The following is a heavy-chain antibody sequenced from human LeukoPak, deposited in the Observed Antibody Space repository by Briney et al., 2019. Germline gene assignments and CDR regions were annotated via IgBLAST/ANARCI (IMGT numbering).Heavy chain of an antibody. J-gene: IGHJ6*02. V-gene: IGHV3-30*18. D-gene: IGHD6-6*01. CDR1: GFTFSSYG. Sequence: GGSLRLSCAASGFTFSSYGMHWVRQAPGKGLEWVAVISYDAGNKYSADSVKGRFTISRDTSQNTLYLQMNSLRAEDTAVYYCAKDRGTSSSAYGMDVWGQGTTVTVSS. CDR3: AKDRGTSSSAYGMDV. CDR2: ISYDAGNK.